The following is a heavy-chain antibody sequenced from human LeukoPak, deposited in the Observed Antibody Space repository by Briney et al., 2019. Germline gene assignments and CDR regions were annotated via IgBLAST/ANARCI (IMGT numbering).Heavy chain of an antibody. D-gene: IGHD5-18*01. CDR2: FDPEDGET. V-gene: IGHV1-24*01. Sequence: ASVKVSCKVSGYTLTELSMHWVRQAPGKGLEWMGGFDPEDGETIYAQKFQGRVTMTGDTSTDTAYMELSSLRSEDTAVYYCATSSQLWDFDYWGQGTLVTVSS. CDR1: GYTLTELS. J-gene: IGHJ4*02. CDR3: ATSSQLWDFDY.